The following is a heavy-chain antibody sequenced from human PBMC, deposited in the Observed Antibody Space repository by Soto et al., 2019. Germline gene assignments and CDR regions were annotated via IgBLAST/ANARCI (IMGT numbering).Heavy chain of an antibody. V-gene: IGHV3-21*01. J-gene: IGHJ4*01. CDR1: GFTFGRFS. CDR3: ARDPNLYCSGTDCYVY. CDR2: NDSYSNFI. Sequence: GALRLSWAAFGFTFGRFSMIWVRQAPRRGLDGISCNDSYSNFIYYADAVKGRFIIARDIASNSLFRQMSSLRAKDTAVYYCARDPNLYCSGTDCYVYWGHGTLVTVSS. D-gene: IGHD2-2*01.